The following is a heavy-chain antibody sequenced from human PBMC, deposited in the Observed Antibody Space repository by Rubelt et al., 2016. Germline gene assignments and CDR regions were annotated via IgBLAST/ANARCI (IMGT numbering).Heavy chain of an antibody. J-gene: IGHJ5*02. Sequence: QVQLQESGPGLVKPSETLSLTCTVSGGSISSYYWSWIRQPPGKGLEWIGGIYYSGDTYYSPVVRSRVASSVDTSKNQFALKLRSVTAADRAVYYCARDVPKLGFDAWGQGTLVTVSS. D-gene: IGHD5-24*01. CDR3: ARDVPKLGFDA. CDR2: IYYSGDT. V-gene: IGHV4-59*05. CDR1: GGSISSYY.